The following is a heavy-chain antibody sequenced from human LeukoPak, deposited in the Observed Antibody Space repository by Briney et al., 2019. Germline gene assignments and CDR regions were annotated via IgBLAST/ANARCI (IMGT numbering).Heavy chain of an antibody. J-gene: IGHJ4*02. Sequence: GGSLRLSCAASGFNFNVYSMNWVRQAPGKGLEWISYITSNLVTIHYADSVRGRFTISRDNAQNSLYLHMNSLRVEDTAEYFCARSTDWYADYWGQGTRVTVSS. V-gene: IGHV3-48*01. D-gene: IGHD3-9*01. CDR1: GFNFNVYS. CDR2: ITSNLVTI. CDR3: ARSTDWYADY.